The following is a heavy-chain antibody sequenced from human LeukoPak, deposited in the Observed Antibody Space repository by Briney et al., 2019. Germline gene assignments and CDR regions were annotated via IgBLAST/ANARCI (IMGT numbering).Heavy chain of an antibody. CDR1: GYTFTGYY. V-gene: IGHV1-2*06. CDR3: ADLIGYCTNGVCSPGGWFDP. CDR2: INPNSGGT. Sequence: ASVKVSCKASGYTFTGYYMHWVRQAPGQGLEWMGRINPNSGGTNYAQKFQGRVTMTRDTSISTAYMELSRLRSDDTAVYYCADLIGYCTNGVCSPGGWFDPWGQGTLVTVSS. D-gene: IGHD2-8*01. J-gene: IGHJ5*02.